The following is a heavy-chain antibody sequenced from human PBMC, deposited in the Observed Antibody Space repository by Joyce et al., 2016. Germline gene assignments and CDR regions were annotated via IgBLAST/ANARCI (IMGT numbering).Heavy chain of an antibody. Sequence: QVQLVQSGAEVKKPGSSVKVSCKASGGTFSSYAFSWVRQAPGQGLEWMGGIIPMFGTANYAQKFQGRVTIIADESTTTAYMELSSLRSEDTAVYYCAARIVGAATRAFDIWGQGTMVTVSS. V-gene: IGHV1-69*01. CDR3: AARIVGAATRAFDI. J-gene: IGHJ3*02. CDR1: GGTFSSYA. CDR2: IIPMFGTA. D-gene: IGHD1-26*01.